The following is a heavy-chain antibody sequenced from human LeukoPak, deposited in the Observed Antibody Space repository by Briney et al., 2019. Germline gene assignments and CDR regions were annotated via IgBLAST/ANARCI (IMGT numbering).Heavy chain of an antibody. CDR1: GFTFSSYA. CDR2: FSGSGGTT. D-gene: IGHD2-8*01. J-gene: IGHJ6*03. CDR3: ANGNRCTSPNCLGYYYFYMDV. Sequence: GGSLRLSCAASGFTFSSYAMNWVRQAPGRGLEWVSGFSGSGGTTYYADSVKGRFTISRDKSKNTLYLQMNSLRAEDTAVYYCANGNRCTSPNCLGYYYFYMDVWGKGTTVTVSS. V-gene: IGHV3-23*01.